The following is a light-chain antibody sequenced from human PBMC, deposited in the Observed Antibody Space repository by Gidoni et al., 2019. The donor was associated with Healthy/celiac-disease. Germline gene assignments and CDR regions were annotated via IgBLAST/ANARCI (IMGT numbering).Light chain of an antibody. V-gene: IGLV1-36*01. CDR3: AAWDDSLGWV. CDR2: YDD. CDR1: SSNIGNNA. Sequence: QSVLTQPPSVSEAARQRVTISCSGSSSNIGNNAVNWYQQLPGKAPKLLIYYDDLLPSGVSDRFSGSKSGTSASLAISGLQSEDEADYYCAAWDDSLGWVFGGGTKLTVL. J-gene: IGLJ3*02.